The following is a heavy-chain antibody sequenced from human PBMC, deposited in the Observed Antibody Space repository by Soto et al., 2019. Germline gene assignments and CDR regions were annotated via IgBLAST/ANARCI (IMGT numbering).Heavy chain of an antibody. D-gene: IGHD6-19*01. CDR1: GFTVSSNY. V-gene: IGHV3-66*01. Sequence: GGSLRLSCAASGFTVSSNYMSWVRQAPGKGLEWVSVIYSGGSTYYADSVKGRFTISRDNSKNTLYLQMNSLRAEDTAVYYCARDSRIAVAGTNYYYGMDVWGQGTTVTVSS. CDR3: ARDSRIAVAGTNYYYGMDV. CDR2: IYSGGST. J-gene: IGHJ6*02.